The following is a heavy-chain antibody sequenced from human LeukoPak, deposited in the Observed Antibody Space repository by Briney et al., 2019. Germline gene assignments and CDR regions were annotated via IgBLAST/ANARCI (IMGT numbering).Heavy chain of an antibody. Sequence: SGGSLRLSCAASGFTFSDYYMSWIRQAPGKGLEWVSYISSSGTTISYTDSVKGRFTISRDNAKNSLYLQMNSLRAEDTAVYYCARDYRSTFDYWGQGTLVTVSS. V-gene: IGHV3-11*01. CDR1: GFTFSDYY. J-gene: IGHJ4*02. CDR3: ARDYRSTFDY. CDR2: ISSSGTTI. D-gene: IGHD1-26*01.